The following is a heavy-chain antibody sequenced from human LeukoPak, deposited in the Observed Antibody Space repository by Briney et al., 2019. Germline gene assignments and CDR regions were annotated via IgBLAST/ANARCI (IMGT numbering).Heavy chain of an antibody. V-gene: IGHV1-18*01. CDR2: ISTYNGNT. D-gene: IGHD1-1*01. CDR1: GYTFTIYG. CDR3: VRDPDWNDYRLYYYYMDV. J-gene: IGHJ6*03. Sequence: ASVKVSCKASGYTFTIYGISWVRQAPGQGLEWMGWISTYNGNTKYAQNLQGRVTMTTDTSTSTAYMELRSLRSDDTAVYYCVRDPDWNDYRLYYYYMDVWGKGTTVTVSS.